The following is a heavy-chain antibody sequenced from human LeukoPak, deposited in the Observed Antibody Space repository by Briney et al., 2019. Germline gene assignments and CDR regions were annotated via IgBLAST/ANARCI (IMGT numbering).Heavy chain of an antibody. Sequence: SGGSLRLSCAASGFTFSSYAMSWVRQAPGKGLEWVSAISGSGGSTYYADPVKGRFTISRDNSKNTLYLQMNSLRAEDTAVYYCAKDLVVVVAATPGGYYFDYWGQGTLVTVSS. CDR3: AKDLVVVVAATPGGYYFDY. V-gene: IGHV3-23*01. D-gene: IGHD2-15*01. CDR1: GFTFSSYA. J-gene: IGHJ4*02. CDR2: ISGSGGST.